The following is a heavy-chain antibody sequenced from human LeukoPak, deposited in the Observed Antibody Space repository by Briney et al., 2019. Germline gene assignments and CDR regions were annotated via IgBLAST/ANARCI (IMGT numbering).Heavy chain of an antibody. J-gene: IGHJ6*03. CDR3: ARVLLVGDNWNFGYYFYYMDV. Sequence: SETLSLTCAVSGYSISSGYYWGWIRQPPGKGLEWIGSIYHSGSTYYNPSLKSRVTISVDTSKNQFSLKLSSVTAADTAVYYCARVLLVGDNWNFGYYFYYMDVWGKGTTVTVSS. CDR2: IYHSGST. CDR1: GYSISSGYY. D-gene: IGHD1-7*01. V-gene: IGHV4-38-2*01.